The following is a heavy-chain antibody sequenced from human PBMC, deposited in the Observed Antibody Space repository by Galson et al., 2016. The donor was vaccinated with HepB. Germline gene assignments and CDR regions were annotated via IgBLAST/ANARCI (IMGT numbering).Heavy chain of an antibody. D-gene: IGHD3-22*01. CDR3: ASHDSYSYDSSVLGAMDV. CDR1: GGSISSRSYS. J-gene: IGHJ6*02. Sequence: SETLSLTCTVSGGSISSRSYSWGWIRQPPGKGLEWIGTIYYSGNTFYNPSLKSRVTISVDTSKNQFSLKLNSVTAADTAVYYFASHDSYSYDSSVLGAMDVWGRGTTVTVSS. CDR2: IYYSGNT. V-gene: IGHV4-39*01.